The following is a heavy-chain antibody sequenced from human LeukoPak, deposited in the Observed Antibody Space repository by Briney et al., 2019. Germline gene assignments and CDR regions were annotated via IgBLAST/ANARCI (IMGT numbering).Heavy chain of an antibody. Sequence: SETLSLTCTVSGGSISSGSYYWGWIRQPPGKGLEWIGSIYYSGSTYYNPSLKSRVTISVDTSKNQFSLKLSSVTAADTAVYYCASCEFWSGYFDYWGQGTLVTVSS. J-gene: IGHJ4*02. CDR3: ASCEFWSGYFDY. D-gene: IGHD3-3*01. CDR1: GGSISSGSYY. CDR2: IYYSGST. V-gene: IGHV4-39*01.